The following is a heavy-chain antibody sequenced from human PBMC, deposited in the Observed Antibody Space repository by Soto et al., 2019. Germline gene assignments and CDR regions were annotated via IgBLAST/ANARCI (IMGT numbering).Heavy chain of an antibody. CDR2: ISSSGSTI. CDR3: ARVEQLDHPGY. CDR1: GFTFSSYE. D-gene: IGHD6-13*01. V-gene: IGHV3-48*03. Sequence: PGGSLRLCCAASGFTFSSYEMNWVRQAPGKGLEWVSYISSSGSTIYYADSVKGRFTISRDSAKNSLYLQMNSLRAEDTAVYYCARVEQLDHPGYWGQGTLVTVSS. J-gene: IGHJ4*02.